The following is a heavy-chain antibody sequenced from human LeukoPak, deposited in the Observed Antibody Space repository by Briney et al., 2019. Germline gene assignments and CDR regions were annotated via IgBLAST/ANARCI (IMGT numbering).Heavy chain of an antibody. V-gene: IGHV1-69*04. J-gene: IGHJ5*02. D-gene: IGHD3-22*01. Sequence: WKGAVGAISSDASGWGRQDPGQGLEWMGRIIPILGIANYAQKFQGRVTITADKSTSTAYMELSSLRSEDTAVYYCARGITYYYDSSGYSTFDPWGQGTLVTVSS. CDR1: VGAISSDA. CDR2: IIPILGIA. CDR3: ARGITYYYDSSGYSTFDP.